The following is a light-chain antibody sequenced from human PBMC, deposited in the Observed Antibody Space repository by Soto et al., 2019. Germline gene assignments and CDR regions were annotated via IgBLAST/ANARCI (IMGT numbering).Light chain of an antibody. CDR2: DVT. J-gene: IGLJ1*01. CDR1: SSDVGGYNY. CDR3: CSYAGTFTGV. Sequence: QSALTQPRSVSGSPGQSVTISCTGTSSDVGGYNYVSWYQQHPGKAPKLMIYDVTTRPSGVPDRFSGSKSGYTASLTISGLQAEDEADYYCCSYAGTFTGVFGTGTKVTVL. V-gene: IGLV2-11*01.